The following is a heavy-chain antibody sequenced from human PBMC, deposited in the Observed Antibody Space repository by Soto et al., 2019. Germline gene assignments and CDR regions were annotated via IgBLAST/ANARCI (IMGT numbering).Heavy chain of an antibody. Sequence: SETLSLTCNVSGASVSSYYWSWIRQPPGKGLECIGYKYHIESATYNPSLESRVVISVDTSKNQITLKMNSVTTADTAVYYCASSTAGLYYGMDVWGQGIRVTVS. CDR2: KYHIESA. CDR3: ASSTAGLYYGMDV. V-gene: IGHV4-59*02. CDR1: GASVSSYY. J-gene: IGHJ6*02.